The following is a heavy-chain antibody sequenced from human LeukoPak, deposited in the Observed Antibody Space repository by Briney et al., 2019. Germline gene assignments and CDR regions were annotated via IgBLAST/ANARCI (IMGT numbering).Heavy chain of an antibody. CDR2: IWYDGSNK. CDR1: GFTFSSYG. CDR3: ARGSYYYDSSGCLDY. V-gene: IGHV3-33*01. J-gene: IGHJ4*02. D-gene: IGHD3-22*01. Sequence: GGSLRRYCAASGFTFSSYGMHWVRQAPGKGLVWVAVIWYDGSNKYYADSVKGRFTISRDNSKNTLYLQMNSLRAEDTAVYYCARGSYYYDSSGCLDYWGQGTLVTVSS.